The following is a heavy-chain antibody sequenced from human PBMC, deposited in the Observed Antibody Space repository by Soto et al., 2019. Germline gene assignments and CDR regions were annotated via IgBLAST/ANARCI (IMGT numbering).Heavy chain of an antibody. Sequence: SGPTLVNPTPTLTLTCTFSWLSRSTSGMCVSWLRQPPGKALEWLALIDWDDDKYYSTSLKTRLTISKDTSKNQVVLTMTNMDPVDTATYYCARTKSSGWQFDYWGQGTRDTVS. D-gene: IGHD6-19*01. CDR1: WLSRSTSGMC. J-gene: IGHJ4*02. CDR3: ARTKSSGWQFDY. CDR2: IDWDDDK. V-gene: IGHV2-70*01.